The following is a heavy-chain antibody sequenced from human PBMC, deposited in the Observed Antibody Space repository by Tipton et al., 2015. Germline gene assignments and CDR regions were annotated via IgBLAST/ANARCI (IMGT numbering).Heavy chain of an antibody. CDR3: ARDRPGASYFDY. J-gene: IGHJ4*02. Sequence: TLSLTCTVSGGSISSEYWSWIRQPPGKGLEWIGYVFYTGSTYYNPSLESRVTIPVDTFENQFSLKLSSVTAADTAVYYCARDRPGASYFDYWGQGTLVTVSS. CDR2: VFYTGST. D-gene: IGHD7-27*01. V-gene: IGHV4-59*01. CDR1: GGSISSEY.